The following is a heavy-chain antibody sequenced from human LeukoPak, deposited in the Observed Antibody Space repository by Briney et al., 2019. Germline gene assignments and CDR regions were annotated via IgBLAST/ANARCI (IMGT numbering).Heavy chain of an antibody. CDR3: ASLVYDFWSGYLGHYFDY. CDR2: IYYSGST. J-gene: IGHJ4*02. D-gene: IGHD3-3*01. V-gene: IGHV4-39*01. Sequence: SDTLSLLCTVSIHPISRRSYYCGWIRQPPAEGLEWIGSIYYSGSTYYDPSLKSRVTISVDTSKNQFSLKLSSVTAADTAVYYCASLVYDFWSGYLGHYFDYWGQGTLVTVSS. CDR1: IHPISRRSYY.